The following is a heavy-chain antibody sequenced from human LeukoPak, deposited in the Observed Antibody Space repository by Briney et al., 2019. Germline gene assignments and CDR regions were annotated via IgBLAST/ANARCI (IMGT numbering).Heavy chain of an antibody. V-gene: IGHV3-66*01. CDR3: ARVGYYDILTGYWYYFDY. Sequence: GGSLRLSCAASGFTVSSNYMSWVRQAPGKGLEWVSVIYSGGSTYYADSVKGRFTISRDNSKNTLYLQMNSLRAEDTAVYYCARVGYYDILTGYWYYFDYWGQGTLVTVSS. CDR1: GFTVSSNY. D-gene: IGHD3-9*01. CDR2: IYSGGST. J-gene: IGHJ4*02.